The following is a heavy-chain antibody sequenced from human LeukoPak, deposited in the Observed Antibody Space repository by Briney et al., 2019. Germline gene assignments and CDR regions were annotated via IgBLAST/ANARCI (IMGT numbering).Heavy chain of an antibody. CDR3: ARWGRLYYYDSSGYSFDY. CDR1: GGSFSGYY. D-gene: IGHD3-22*01. CDR2: INHSGST. Sequence: PSETLSLTCAVSGGSFSGYYWSWIRQPPGKGLEWIGEINHSGSTNYNPSLKSRVTISVDTSKNQFSLKLSSVTAAETAVYYCARWGRLYYYDSSGYSFDYWGQGTLVTVSS. J-gene: IGHJ4*02. V-gene: IGHV4-34*01.